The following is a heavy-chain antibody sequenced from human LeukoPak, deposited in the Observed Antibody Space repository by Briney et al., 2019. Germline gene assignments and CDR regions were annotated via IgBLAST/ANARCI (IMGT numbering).Heavy chain of an antibody. V-gene: IGHV3-33*01. Sequence: PGGSLRLSCAASGFTFRNYGMHWVRQAPGKGLEWVAGIWYHGNAELYEDSLKGRFTISRDNSKNTLYLQMNSLRAEDTALYYCARDADISNHYSYFDYWGQGALVTVSS. D-gene: IGHD3-22*01. CDR1: GFTFRNYG. CDR3: ARDADISNHYSYFDY. J-gene: IGHJ4*02. CDR2: IWYHGNAE.